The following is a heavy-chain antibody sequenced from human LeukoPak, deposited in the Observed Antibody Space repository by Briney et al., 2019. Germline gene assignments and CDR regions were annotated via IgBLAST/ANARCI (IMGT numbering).Heavy chain of an antibody. CDR3: AKDAISMNGIWDAFDI. Sequence: GGSLRLSCAASGFTFSNHAMNWVRQAPGKGLEWVSSISFGGDDTYYTDSVKGRFTISRDNSKSTLLLQMNSLRAEDTAVYYCAKDAISMNGIWDAFDIWGQGTMITVSS. J-gene: IGHJ3*02. V-gene: IGHV3-23*01. D-gene: IGHD3-22*01. CDR2: ISFGGDDT. CDR1: GFTFSNHA.